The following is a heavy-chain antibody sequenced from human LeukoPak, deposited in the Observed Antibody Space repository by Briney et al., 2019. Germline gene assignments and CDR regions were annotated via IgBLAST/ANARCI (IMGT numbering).Heavy chain of an antibody. J-gene: IGHJ4*02. CDR1: GFSVSSNY. CDR2: IYSGGST. CDR3: ARERDRGATSPYFDY. Sequence: PGGSLRASCAASGFSVSSNYMSWVRQAPGKGLEWVSVIYSGGSTYYADSVKGRFTISRDNSKNTLYLQMNSLRAEDTAVYYCARERDRGATSPYFDYWGQRTLVTVSS. V-gene: IGHV3-66*01. D-gene: IGHD1-14*01.